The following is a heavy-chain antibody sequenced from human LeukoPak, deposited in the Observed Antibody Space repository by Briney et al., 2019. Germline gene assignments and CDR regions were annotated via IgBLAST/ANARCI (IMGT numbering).Heavy chain of an antibody. CDR2: IIPIFGTA. D-gene: IGHD1-26*01. CDR3: ARYSGSHFAL. Sequence: SVKVSCKASGCTISSYAISGVRQAPGQWLEWMGGIIPIFGTANYAQKFQGRVTITADESTSTAYMELSSLRSEDTAVYYCARYSGSHFALWGQGTMVTVSS. V-gene: IGHV1-69*13. CDR1: GCTISSYA. J-gene: IGHJ3*01.